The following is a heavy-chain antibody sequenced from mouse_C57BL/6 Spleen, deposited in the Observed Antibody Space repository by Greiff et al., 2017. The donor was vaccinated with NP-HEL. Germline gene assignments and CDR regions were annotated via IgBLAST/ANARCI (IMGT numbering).Heavy chain of an antibody. CDR3: ARDGTHYFDY. CDR1: GYAFSSYW. D-gene: IGHD4-1*01. J-gene: IGHJ2*01. CDR2: IYPGDGDT. V-gene: IGHV1-80*01. Sequence: QVQLKESGAELVKPGASVKISCKASGYAFSSYWMNWVKQRPGKGLEWIGQIYPGDGDTNYNGKFKGKATLTADKSSSTAYMQLSSLTSEDAAVYFCARDGTHYFDYWGQGTTLTVSS.